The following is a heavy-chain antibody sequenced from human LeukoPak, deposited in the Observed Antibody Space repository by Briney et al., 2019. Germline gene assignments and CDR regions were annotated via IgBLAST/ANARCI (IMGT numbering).Heavy chain of an antibody. V-gene: IGHV4-30-4*08. CDR1: GGSISSHNYY. CDR3: ARASIELGYSSSWYSDY. Sequence: PSETLSLTCTVSGGSISSHNYYWSWIRQPPGKGLEWIGYIYYSGSTYYNPSLKSRVTISVDTSKNQFSLKLSSVTAADTAVYYCARASIELGYSSSWYSDYWGQGTLVTVSS. CDR2: IYYSGST. D-gene: IGHD6-13*01. J-gene: IGHJ4*02.